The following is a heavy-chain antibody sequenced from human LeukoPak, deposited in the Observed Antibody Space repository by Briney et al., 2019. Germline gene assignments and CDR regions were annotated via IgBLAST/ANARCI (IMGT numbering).Heavy chain of an antibody. D-gene: IGHD2/OR15-2a*01. V-gene: IGHV4-38-2*01. CDR3: ALESPNNWFDP. J-gene: IGHJ5*02. CDR2: IYHSGST. Sequence: SETLSLTCAVSGYSISSGYYWGWIRQPPGEGLEWIGSIYHSGSTYYNPSLKSRVTISVDTSKNQFSLKLSSVTAADTAVYYCALESPNNWFDPWGQGILVTVSS. CDR1: GYSISSGYY.